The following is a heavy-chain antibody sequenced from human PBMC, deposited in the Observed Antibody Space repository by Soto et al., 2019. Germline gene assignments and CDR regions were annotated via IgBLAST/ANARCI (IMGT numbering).Heavy chain of an antibody. CDR3: ARRGSGSDYDY. V-gene: IGHV3-23*01. J-gene: IGHJ4*02. CDR1: GFTFSSYA. Sequence: EVQLLESGGGLEQPGGSLRLSCAASGFTFSSYAMNWVRQAPGKGLEWVSVISGSGDSTYYADSVKGRFTISRDNSKNTLHLQMNSLRAEDTAVYYCARRGSGSDYDYWGQGTLVTVSS. CDR2: ISGSGDST. D-gene: IGHD1-26*01.